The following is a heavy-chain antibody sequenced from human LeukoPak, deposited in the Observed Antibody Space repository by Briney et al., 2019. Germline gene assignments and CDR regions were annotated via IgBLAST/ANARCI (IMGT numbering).Heavy chain of an antibody. CDR1: GFTFSRYG. CDR3: AKAPGITISFMDV. V-gene: IGHV3-30*02. Sequence: GGSLRLSCAASGFTFSRYGMHWVRQAPGKGLEWLAYIRFSGNNAYSADSVKGRFTISRDNSKNMLYLQMNSLRVEDTAVYYCAKAPGITISFMDVWGNGTTVIVSS. CDR2: IRFSGNNA. J-gene: IGHJ6*03. D-gene: IGHD3-3*01.